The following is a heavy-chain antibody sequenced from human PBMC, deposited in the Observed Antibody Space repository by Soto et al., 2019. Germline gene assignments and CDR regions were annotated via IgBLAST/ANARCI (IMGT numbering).Heavy chain of an antibody. CDR3: ASSGGPEGDWFDP. CDR1: GDPIRRRGYY. CDR2: FYYSGIT. V-gene: IGHV4-31*03. J-gene: IGHJ5*02. Sequence: SVTLSLTCTVSGDPIRRRGYYWSWIRHRPGEGLEWIGFFYYSGITDYNPSLRSRVTVSADTSRNQVFLNMYSVTAADTAVYYCASSGGPEGDWFDPWGPGTLVTVSS. D-gene: IGHD2-15*01.